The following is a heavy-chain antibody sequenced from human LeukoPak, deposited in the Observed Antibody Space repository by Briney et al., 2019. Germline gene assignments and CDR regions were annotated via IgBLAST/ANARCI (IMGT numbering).Heavy chain of an antibody. CDR2: INPDGSAK. Sequence: SGGSLRLPCAASGFTFSNFWMSWVRQAPGKGLEWVANINPDGSAKYYVDSVKGRFTISRDNAENSLYLQMNSLRPEDTAVYYCARHFSTYSYGLDVRGQGTTVTVSS. CDR1: GFTFSNFW. V-gene: IGHV3-7*01. CDR3: ARHFSTYSYGLDV. J-gene: IGHJ6*02. D-gene: IGHD3-3*02.